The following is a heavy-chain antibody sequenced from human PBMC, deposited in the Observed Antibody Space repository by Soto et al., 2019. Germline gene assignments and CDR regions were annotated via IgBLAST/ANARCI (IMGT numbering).Heavy chain of an antibody. CDR1: GGSISSGGYY. V-gene: IGHV4-31*01. D-gene: IGHD6-25*01. CDR2: IYYSGGT. CDR3: ARPSSSDYYYYGMDV. J-gene: IGHJ6*02. Sequence: PSETLSLTCTVSGGSISSGGYYWSWIRQHPGKGLEWIGYIYYSGGTYYSPSFQGQVTISADKSISTAYLQWSSLKASDTAMYYCARPSSSDYYYYGMDVWGQGTTVTVSS.